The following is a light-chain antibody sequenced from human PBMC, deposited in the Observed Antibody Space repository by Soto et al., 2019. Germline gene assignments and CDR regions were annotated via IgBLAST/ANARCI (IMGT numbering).Light chain of an antibody. CDR1: QSVTSNY. CDR2: AAS. J-gene: IGKJ5*01. V-gene: IGKV3-20*01. CDR3: QQYCSTHSIT. Sequence: EIVLTQSPGTLSLSPGERATLSCRASQSVTSNYLAWYQLKPGQAPRLLIYAASNTATGIPDRFSGSGSGTDFTLSISRLEPEDFAVYYCQQYCSTHSITFGQGTRLEIK.